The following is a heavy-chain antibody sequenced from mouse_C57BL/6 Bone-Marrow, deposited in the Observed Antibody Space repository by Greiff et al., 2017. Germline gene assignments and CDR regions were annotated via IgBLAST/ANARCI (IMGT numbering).Heavy chain of an antibody. V-gene: IGHV1-61*01. CDR3: AREDYDGYFDV. CDR2: IYPSDSET. D-gene: IGHD2-4*01. CDR1: GYTFTSYW. Sequence: QVQLKQSGAELVRPGSSVKLSCKASGYTFTSYWMDWVKQRPGQGLEWIGNIYPSDSETHYNQKFKDKATLTVDKSSSTAYMQLSSLTSEDSAVYYCAREDYDGYFDVWGTGTTVTVSS. J-gene: IGHJ1*03.